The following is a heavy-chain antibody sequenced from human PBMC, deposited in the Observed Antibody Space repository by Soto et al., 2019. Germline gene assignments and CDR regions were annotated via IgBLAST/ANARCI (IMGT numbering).Heavy chain of an antibody. D-gene: IGHD2-15*01. CDR2: IIPIFGTA. CDR1: GGTFSSYA. V-gene: IGHV1-69*01. J-gene: IGHJ6*02. Sequence: QVQLVQSGAEVKKPGSSVKVSCKASGGTFSSYAISWVRQAPGQGLEWMGGIIPIFGTANYAQKFQGRVTITADESKSTAYMELSSLRSEDKAVYYCARDKGSLVVVVAAPYYYCGMDVWGQVTTVTVAS. CDR3: ARDKGSLVVVVAAPYYYCGMDV.